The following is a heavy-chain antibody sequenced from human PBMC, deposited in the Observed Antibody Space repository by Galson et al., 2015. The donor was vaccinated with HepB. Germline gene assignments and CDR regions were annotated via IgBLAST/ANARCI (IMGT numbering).Heavy chain of an antibody. V-gene: IGHV3-7*01. CDR2: INGDGREK. Sequence: SLGLSCAASAFTFSSYWMSWVRQAPGKGLEWLANINGDGREKDYLVSVKGRFTTPRDNAKKPLYLQMNSLRAEDTAVYYRARDRSRRVGGVINVSTADSWGQGTLVVVSS. CDR1: AFTFSSYW. J-gene: IGHJ4*02. D-gene: IGHD1-14*01. CDR3: ARDRSRRVGGVINVSTADS.